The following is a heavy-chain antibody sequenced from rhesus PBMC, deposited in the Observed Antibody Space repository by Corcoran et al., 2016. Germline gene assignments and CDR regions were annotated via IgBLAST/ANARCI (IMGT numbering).Heavy chain of an antibody. CDR2: IYGSGSST. CDR3: ARAPDGWNDGYY. D-gene: IGHD1-14*01. Sequence: QLQLQESGPGLVKPSETLSVTCAVSGGSISRSYWSWIRQAPGKGLEWIGYIYGSGSSTNYNPSLKSRVTLAVDTSKNQLSLKLSSVTTADTAVYYWARAPDGWNDGYYWGQGVLVTVSS. CDR1: GGSISRSY. J-gene: IGHJ4*01. V-gene: IGHV4-169*01.